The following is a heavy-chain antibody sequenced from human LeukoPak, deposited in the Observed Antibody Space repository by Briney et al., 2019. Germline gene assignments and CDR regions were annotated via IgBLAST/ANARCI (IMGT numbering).Heavy chain of an antibody. CDR3: ARVRGEQWLVTYYYYGMDV. CDR1: GYTFTSYD. CDR2: MNANRGNT. D-gene: IGHD6-19*01. J-gene: IGHJ6*02. V-gene: IGHV1-8*01. Sequence: VASVNVSCKASGYTFTSYDINWVRQAAGQGLEWMGWMNANRGNTIYAQKIQGRVTMTRNTSIRTAYMELSSLRSEDTAVYYCARVRGEQWLVTYYYYGMDVWGQGPTVTVSS.